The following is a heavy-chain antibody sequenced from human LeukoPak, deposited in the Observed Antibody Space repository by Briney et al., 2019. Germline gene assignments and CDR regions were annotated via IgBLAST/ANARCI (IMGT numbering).Heavy chain of an antibody. CDR3: ARHRSGWLQSSFDY. D-gene: IGHD5-24*01. CDR1: GGSISSYY. J-gene: IGHJ4*02. V-gene: IGHV4-4*07. CDR2: IYISGST. Sequence: PSETLSLTCTVSGGSISSYYWSWIRQPAGKGLEWIGRIYISGSTNYNPSLKSRVTMSVDTSKNQFSLKLSSVTAADTAVYYCARHRSGWLQSSFDYWGQGTLVTVSS.